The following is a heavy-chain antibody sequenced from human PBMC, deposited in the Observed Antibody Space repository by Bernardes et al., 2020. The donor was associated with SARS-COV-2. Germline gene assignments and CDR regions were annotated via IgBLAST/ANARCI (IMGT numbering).Heavy chain of an antibody. CDR2: IYYSGST. D-gene: IGHD4-17*01. CDR1: GGSISSSSYY. V-gene: IGHV4-39*01. CDR3: ARLDVGGDYPYYFDY. J-gene: IGHJ4*02. Sequence: SETLSLTRTVSGGSISSSSYYWGWIRQPPGKGLEWIGSIYYSGSTYYNPSLKSRVTISVDTSKNQFSLKLSSVTAADTAVYYCARLDVGGDYPYYFDYWGQGTLVTVSS.